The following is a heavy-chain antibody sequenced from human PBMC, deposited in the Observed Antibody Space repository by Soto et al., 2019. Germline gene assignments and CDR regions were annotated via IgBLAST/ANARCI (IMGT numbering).Heavy chain of an antibody. J-gene: IGHJ4*02. Sequence: PGGSLRLSCAASGFTFSTYTMNWVRQAPGKGLEWVAGIFPGGSTYYANSVKGRFTISRDHSQSSVFLQMSSLRDEDTAVYYWAKDRQPDGIWTFALWGQGTLVTVSS. D-gene: IGHD3-9*01. CDR2: IFPGGST. CDR3: AKDRQPDGIWTFAL. CDR1: GFTFSTYT. V-gene: IGHV3-23*03.